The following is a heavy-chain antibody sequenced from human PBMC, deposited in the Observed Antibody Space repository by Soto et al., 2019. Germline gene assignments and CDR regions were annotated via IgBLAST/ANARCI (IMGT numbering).Heavy chain of an antibody. CDR2: INHSGNT. CDR3: ARTGGMDV. Sequence: SETLSLTCAVYGGSFSDYYWSWIRQPPGKGLEWIGEINHSGNTNYNPSLKSRVTILVDTSKNQVSLKLSSVTAADTAVYYCARTGGMDVWGQGTTVTVSS. J-gene: IGHJ6*02. V-gene: IGHV4-34*01. CDR1: GGSFSDYY.